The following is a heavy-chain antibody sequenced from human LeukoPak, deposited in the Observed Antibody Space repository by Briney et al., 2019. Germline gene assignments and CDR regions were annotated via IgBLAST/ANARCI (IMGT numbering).Heavy chain of an antibody. V-gene: IGHV3-9*01. Sequence: GGSLRLSCAASGFTFDDYAMHWVRQAPGKGLEWVSGISWNSGSIGYADSVKGRFTISRDNAKNSLYLQMSSLRAEDTALYYCAKGKWIQLPNDAFDIWGQGTMVTVSS. CDR3: AKGKWIQLPNDAFDI. J-gene: IGHJ3*02. CDR1: GFTFDDYA. D-gene: IGHD5-18*01. CDR2: ISWNSGSI.